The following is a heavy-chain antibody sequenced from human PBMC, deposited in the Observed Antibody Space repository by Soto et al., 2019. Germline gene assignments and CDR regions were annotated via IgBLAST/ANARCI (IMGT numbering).Heavy chain of an antibody. V-gene: IGHV1-18*01. D-gene: IGHD3-10*01. CDR1: GYTFTSYG. J-gene: IGHJ5*02. Sequence: ASVKVSCKASGYTFTSYGISWVRQAPGQGLEWMGWISAYNGNTNYAQKLQGRVTMTTDTSTSTAYMELRSLRSDDTAVYYCAREDECFGAPYGGFDPWGQGTLVTVSS. CDR3: AREDECFGAPYGGFDP. CDR2: ISAYNGNT.